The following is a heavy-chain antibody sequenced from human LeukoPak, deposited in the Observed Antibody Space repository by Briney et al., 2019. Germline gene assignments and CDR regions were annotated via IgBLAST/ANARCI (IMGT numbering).Heavy chain of an antibody. V-gene: IGHV3-23*01. CDR1: GFTFSSYA. CDR3: AKNGGGYYYYFDY. CDR2: ISGSGGST. Sequence: GGSLRLSCAASGFTFSSYAMSWVRQAPGKGLEWISAISGSGGSTYYADSVKGRFTIYRDNSKNTLYLQMNSLRAEDTAVYYCAKNGGGYYYYFDYWGQGTLVTVSS. J-gene: IGHJ4*02. D-gene: IGHD3-22*01.